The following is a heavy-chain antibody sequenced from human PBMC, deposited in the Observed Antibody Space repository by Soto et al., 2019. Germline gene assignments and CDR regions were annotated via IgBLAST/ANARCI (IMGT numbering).Heavy chain of an antibody. J-gene: IGHJ4*02. CDR1: GFTFTSYA. CDR2: ISGSGGTT. V-gene: IGHV3-23*01. CDR3: AKLSGFGVVRTYFDY. Sequence: GGSLRLSCVASGFTFTSYAMSWVRQAPGKGLEWVSTISGSGGTTHYADSVKGRLTISRDISKNTLYLQMNTLRAEDSAVYYCAKLSGFGVVRTYFDYWGQGTLVTVSS. D-gene: IGHD3-3*01.